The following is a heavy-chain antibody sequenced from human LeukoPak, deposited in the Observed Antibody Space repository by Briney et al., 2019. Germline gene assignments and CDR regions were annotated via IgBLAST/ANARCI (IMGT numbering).Heavy chain of an antibody. Sequence: PPETLSLTCAVSGGSISSSNWWSWVRQPPRKGLEWIGEIYHSGSTNYNTSLKRRVTISVDKSKNQFSLKLSSVTAADTAIYYCAGVGDRVYQGFDPWGQGTLVTVSS. CDR2: IYHSGST. CDR3: AGVGDRVYQGFDP. V-gene: IGHV4-4*03. CDR1: GGSISSSNW. J-gene: IGHJ5*02. D-gene: IGHD3-16*01.